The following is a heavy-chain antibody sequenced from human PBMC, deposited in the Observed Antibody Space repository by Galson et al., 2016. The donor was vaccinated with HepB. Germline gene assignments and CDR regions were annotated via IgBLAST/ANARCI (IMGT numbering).Heavy chain of an antibody. D-gene: IGHD2-2*01. CDR2: ISNTGNTI. V-gene: IGHV3-48*03. J-gene: IGHJ4*02. Sequence: SLRLSCAASGFTFSTYEMNWVRQAPGKGLEWVSYISNTGNTIYYADSVKGRFTVSRDNAKNSLYVQMNSLRAEDTAVYYCARGTDCSSTSCYGGPLGYWGQGTLVTVSS. CDR1: GFTFSTYE. CDR3: ARGTDCSSTSCYGGPLGY.